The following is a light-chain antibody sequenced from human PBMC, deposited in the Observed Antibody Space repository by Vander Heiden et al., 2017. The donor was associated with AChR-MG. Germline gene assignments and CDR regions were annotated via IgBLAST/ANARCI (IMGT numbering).Light chain of an antibody. Sequence: QSALTQPRSVSGSPGQSVTISCTGTSSHVGYYNHVSWHQQHPGKAPRVMILDVSKRPSGVPDRFSGSKSGNTASLTISGLQAEDEADYYCCSYAGTYTFVFGTGTKVTVL. CDR3: CSYAGTYTFV. CDR2: DVS. J-gene: IGLJ1*01. V-gene: IGLV2-11*01. CDR1: SSHVGYYNH.